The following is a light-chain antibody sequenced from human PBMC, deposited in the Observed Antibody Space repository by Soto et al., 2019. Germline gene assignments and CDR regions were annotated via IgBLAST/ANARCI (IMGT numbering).Light chain of an antibody. CDR2: ATS. J-gene: IGKJ1*01. V-gene: IGKV1-39*01. CDR3: QQSYSTFKT. CDR1: QTINSY. Sequence: DVQMTQSPSSLSASVGDIVTITCRASQTINSYLNWYQQKPGKAPKLLIDATSNLKSGVPSRFSGSKAGTDFTLTISNLQPEDFATYYCQQSYSTFKTFGQGTKVESK.